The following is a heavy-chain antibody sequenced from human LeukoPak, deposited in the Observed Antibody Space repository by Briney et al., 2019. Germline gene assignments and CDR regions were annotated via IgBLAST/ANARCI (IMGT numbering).Heavy chain of an antibody. J-gene: IGHJ4*02. CDR3: ARDKSGSYSPPAY. Sequence: ASVKVSCKASGYTFTGYYVHWVRQAPGQGIEWMGRINPNSGGTNYAQKFQGRVTMTRDTSISTTYMDLSSLISDDTAVYYCARDKSGSYSPPAYWGQGTLVTVSS. D-gene: IGHD1-26*01. V-gene: IGHV1-2*06. CDR2: INPNSGGT. CDR1: GYTFTGYY.